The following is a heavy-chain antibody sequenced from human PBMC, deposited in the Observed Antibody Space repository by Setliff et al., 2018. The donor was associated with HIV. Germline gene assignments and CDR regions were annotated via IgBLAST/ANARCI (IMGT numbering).Heavy chain of an antibody. J-gene: IGHJ4*02. CDR1: GGSISSGDY. CDR3: ARMYSGYDWSPAGARTRYFDY. V-gene: IGHV4-38-2*02. Sequence: PSETLSLTCTVSGGSISSGDYWSWIRQPPGKGLEWIGEINQSGSTNYNPSLKSRVTISVDTSKNQFSLKLSSVTAADTAVYYCARMYSGYDWSPAGARTRYFDYWGQGTLVTVSS. CDR2: INQSGST. D-gene: IGHD5-12*01.